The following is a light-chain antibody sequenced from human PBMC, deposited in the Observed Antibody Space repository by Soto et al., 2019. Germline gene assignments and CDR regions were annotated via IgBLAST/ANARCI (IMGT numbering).Light chain of an antibody. Sequence: DIQLTQAPSFLSASAGDRVTITFRASHVISSYLALYQRKPGRAPKLLIYAASTLQSGVPSRFSGSGSGTEFTLTITSLQPEDFATYYCQQLNSFPITFGQGTRLEIK. J-gene: IGKJ5*01. CDR2: AAS. CDR3: QQLNSFPIT. CDR1: HVISSY. V-gene: IGKV1-9*01.